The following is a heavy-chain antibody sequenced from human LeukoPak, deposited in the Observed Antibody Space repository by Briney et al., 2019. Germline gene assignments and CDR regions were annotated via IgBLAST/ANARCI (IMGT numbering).Heavy chain of an antibody. CDR3: ARDRPPVTNYDY. J-gene: IGHJ4*02. CDR2: INPNSGGT. Sequence: ASVKVSCKASGYTFTGYYMHWVRQAPGQGLEWTGRINPNSGGTNYAQKFQGRVTMTRDTSISTAYMELSRLRSDDTAVYYCARDRPPVTNYDYWGQGTLVTVSS. V-gene: IGHV1-2*06. CDR1: GYTFTGYY. D-gene: IGHD4-11*01.